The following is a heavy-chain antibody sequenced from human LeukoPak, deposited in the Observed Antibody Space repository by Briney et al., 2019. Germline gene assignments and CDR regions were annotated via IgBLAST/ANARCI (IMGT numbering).Heavy chain of an antibody. CDR3: ARLIFGSSSYYFDY. V-gene: IGHV3-53*04. J-gene: IGHJ4*02. CDR2: IYSGGST. Sequence: GGSLRLSCAASGFTVSSNYMSWVRQAPGKGLEWVSVIYSGGSTYYADSVKGRFTISSHNSKNTLYLQMNSLRAEDTAVYYCARLIFGSSSYYFDYWGQGTLVTVSS. CDR1: GFTVSSNY. D-gene: IGHD3-3*01.